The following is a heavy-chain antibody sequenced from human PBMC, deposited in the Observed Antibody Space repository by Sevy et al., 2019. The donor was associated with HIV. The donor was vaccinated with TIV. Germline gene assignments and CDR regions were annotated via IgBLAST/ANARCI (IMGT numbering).Heavy chain of an antibody. Sequence: GGSLRLSCAASGFTFSSYAMHWVRQAPGKGLEWVAVISYDGSNKYYADSVKGRFTISRDNSKNTLYLQMNSLGAEETAVYYCARDRGIAVAGTGHYYYYYGMDVWGQGTTVTVSS. CDR1: GFTFSSYA. V-gene: IGHV3-30*04. CDR3: ARDRGIAVAGTGHYYYYYGMDV. J-gene: IGHJ6*02. CDR2: ISYDGSNK. D-gene: IGHD6-19*01.